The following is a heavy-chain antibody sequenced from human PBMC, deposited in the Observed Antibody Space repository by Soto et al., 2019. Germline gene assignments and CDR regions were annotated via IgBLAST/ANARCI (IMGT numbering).Heavy chain of an antibody. D-gene: IGHD2-15*01. V-gene: IGHV3-74*02. CDR1: GFTFRNYW. CDR3: ARGDCVGGSCYSLAGSFYYYMDA. J-gene: IGHJ6*03. CDR2: INSDGSVS. Sequence: EVQLVESGGGLVQPGGSLRLSCAASGFTFRNYWMYWVRQAPGPGLEWVSRINSDGSVSSYADSVKGRLTISRDNVKNTLYLLMDSLRAEDTAVYYCARGDCVGGSCYSLAGSFYYYMDAWGKGTTVTVFS.